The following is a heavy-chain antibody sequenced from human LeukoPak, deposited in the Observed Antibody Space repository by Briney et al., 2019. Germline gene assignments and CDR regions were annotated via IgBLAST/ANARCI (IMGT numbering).Heavy chain of an antibody. D-gene: IGHD6-13*01. J-gene: IGHJ4*02. CDR2: IIPIFGTA. CDR1: GGTFSSYA. V-gene: IGHV1-69*05. Sequence: RSSVKVSCKASGGTFSSYAISWVRQAPGQGLEWMGRIIPIFGTANYAQKFQGRVTITTDESTSTAYMELSSLRSEDTAVYYCARSGIAAAGSPDYWGQGTLVTVSS. CDR3: ARSGIAAAGSPDY.